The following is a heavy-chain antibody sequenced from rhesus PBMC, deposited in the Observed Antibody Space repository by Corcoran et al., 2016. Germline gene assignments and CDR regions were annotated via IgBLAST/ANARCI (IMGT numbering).Heavy chain of an antibody. J-gene: IGHJ4*01. V-gene: IGHV4-143*01. D-gene: IGHD2-15*01. CDR1: GGSISGYYF. Sequence: QVQLQESGPGLVKPSETLSLTCTVSGGSISGYYFWSWVLHPPVEGLVWIGGIYGNSVSTYYNPSLKSRVTSSKDTSKNQFSLKLSSVTAADTAVYYCARAPCSSTYCSSYYFDYWGQGVLVTVSS. CDR2: IYGNSVST. CDR3: ARAPCSSTYCSSYYFDY.